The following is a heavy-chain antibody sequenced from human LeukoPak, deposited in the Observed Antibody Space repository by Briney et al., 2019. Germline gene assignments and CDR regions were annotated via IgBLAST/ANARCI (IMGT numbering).Heavy chain of an antibody. J-gene: IGHJ4*02. D-gene: IGHD4-17*01. Sequence: GGSLRLSCAASGFTFSTFAMHWVRQAPGKGLEWVALISFDRSIRHYADSVKGRFTISRDNSKNTLWLHMNSLRVEDTAVYYCARAHLLTVTHDFDYWGQGTLVTVS. CDR3: ARAHLLTVTHDFDY. CDR1: GFTFSTFA. CDR2: ISFDRSIR. V-gene: IGHV3-30*01.